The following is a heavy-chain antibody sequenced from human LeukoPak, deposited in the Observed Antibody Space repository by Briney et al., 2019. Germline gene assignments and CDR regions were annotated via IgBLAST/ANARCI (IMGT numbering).Heavy chain of an antibody. D-gene: IGHD6-19*01. V-gene: IGHV3-20*04. Sequence: GGSLRLSCAASGFTFDDYGMNWVRQAPGKGLEWVSGIYWNGGRSGYADSVKGRFTISRDNAKKSLHLQMNSLRAEDTALYYCSRGGWSGDYFDYWGQGTLVTVSS. CDR2: IYWNGGRS. CDR1: GFTFDDYG. J-gene: IGHJ4*02. CDR3: SRGGWSGDYFDY.